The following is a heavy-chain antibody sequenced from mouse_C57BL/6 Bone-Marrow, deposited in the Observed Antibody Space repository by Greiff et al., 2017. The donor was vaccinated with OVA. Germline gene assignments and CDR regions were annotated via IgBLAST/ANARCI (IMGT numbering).Heavy chain of an antibody. CDR3: AREGYDGPRDY. V-gene: IGHV1-59*01. J-gene: IGHJ4*01. Sequence: QVQLQQPGAELVRPGTSVKLSCKASGYTFTSYWMHWVKQRPGQGLEWIGVIDPSDSYTNYNQKFKGKATLTVDTSSSTAYMQLSSLTSEDSAVYYCAREGYDGPRDYWGQGTSVTVSS. CDR2: IDPSDSYT. D-gene: IGHD2-2*01. CDR1: GYTFTSYW.